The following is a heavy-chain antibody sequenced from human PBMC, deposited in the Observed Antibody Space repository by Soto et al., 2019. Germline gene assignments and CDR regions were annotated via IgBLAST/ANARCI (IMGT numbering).Heavy chain of an antibody. D-gene: IGHD6-13*01. CDR2: INPNSGGT. J-gene: IGHJ4*02. V-gene: IGHV1-2*04. CDR1: GDTFTANY. Sequence: ASVKVSCKASGDTFTANYIHWVRQAPGQGFEWMGWINPNSGGTNYAQKFQGWVTMTRDTSISTAYMELSRLRSDDTAVYYCARDQGIAAAGFDYWGQGTLVTVSS. CDR3: ARDQGIAAAGFDY.